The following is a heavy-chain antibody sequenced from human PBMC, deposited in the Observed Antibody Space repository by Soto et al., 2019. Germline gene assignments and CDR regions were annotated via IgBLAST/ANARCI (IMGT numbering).Heavy chain of an antibody. V-gene: IGHV3-9*01. CDR2: ISWNSGNI. CDR3: AKSTGGTANGMGV. D-gene: IGHD2-8*02. J-gene: IGHJ6*02. Sequence: GGSLRLSCAASGFTFDDYAMYWVRQVLGKGLEWVSSISWNSGNIGYADSVKGRFTTSRDNAENSLYLQMNSLRPEDTALYYCAKSTGGTANGMGVWGQGTTVTVSS. CDR1: GFTFDDYA.